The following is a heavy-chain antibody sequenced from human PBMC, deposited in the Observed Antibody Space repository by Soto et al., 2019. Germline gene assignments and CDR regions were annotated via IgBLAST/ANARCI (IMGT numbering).Heavy chain of an antibody. Sequence: EVQLVESGGGLVKPGGSLRLSCAASGFTLSNAWMSWVRQAPGKGLEWVGRIKSKTDGGTTDYTAPVKGRFTISRDASKNTLYLQMTSLNTEDTAVYYCTTGLLRVTDYWGQGTLVTVSS. CDR1: GFTLSNAW. CDR3: TTGLLRVTDY. J-gene: IGHJ4*02. D-gene: IGHD2-21*01. V-gene: IGHV3-15*01. CDR2: IKSKTDGGTT.